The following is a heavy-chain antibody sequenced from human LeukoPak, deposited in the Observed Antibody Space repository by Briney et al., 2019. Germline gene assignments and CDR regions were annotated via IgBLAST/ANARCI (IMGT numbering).Heavy chain of an antibody. CDR2: ITSASSAM. Sequence: GGSLRLSCAASGFDFSGYSMTWVRQGPGKGLEWVSSITSASSAMYYADSVKGRFIISRDNAKKSLYVQMDSLRAEDTGVYYCAPAGGISTWFLDYWGQGTLVAVSS. D-gene: IGHD3-10*01. CDR1: GFDFSGYS. CDR3: APAGGISTWFLDY. V-gene: IGHV3-21*03. J-gene: IGHJ4*02.